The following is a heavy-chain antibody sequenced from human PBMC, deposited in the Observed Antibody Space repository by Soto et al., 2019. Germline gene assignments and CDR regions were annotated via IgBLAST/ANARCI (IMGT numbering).Heavy chain of an antibody. J-gene: IGHJ4*02. Sequence: EVQLLESGGGLVQPGGSLRLSCAASGFTFSSYAMSWVRQAPGKGLEWVSAISGSGGSTYYADSVKGRFTISRDNSKNTLYLQMNSLRVEDTAVYYCAKNPMDYYDSSGYYYYFDYWGQGTLVTVSS. CDR3: AKNPMDYYDSSGYYYYFDY. V-gene: IGHV3-23*01. CDR2: ISGSGGST. CDR1: GFTFSSYA. D-gene: IGHD3-22*01.